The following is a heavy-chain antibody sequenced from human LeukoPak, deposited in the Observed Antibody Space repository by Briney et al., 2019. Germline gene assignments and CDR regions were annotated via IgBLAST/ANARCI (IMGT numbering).Heavy chain of an antibody. D-gene: IGHD2-2*01. CDR2: INPNSGGT. V-gene: IGHV1-2*02. J-gene: IGHJ4*02. CDR1: GCTFTGYY. CDR3: ARGLSVVVPAADLY. Sequence: ASVKVSFKSSGCTFTGYYMHWVRQAPGQGLEWMGWINPNSGGTNYAQKFQGRVIMTRETSISTAYMELSRLRSDDTAVYYCARGLSVVVPAADLYWGQGTLVTVSS.